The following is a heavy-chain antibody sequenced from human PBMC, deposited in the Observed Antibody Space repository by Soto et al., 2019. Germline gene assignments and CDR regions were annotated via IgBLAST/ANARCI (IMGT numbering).Heavy chain of an antibody. CDR3: ARYRHGDYYAD. CDR2: IYFDGMT. J-gene: IGHJ4*02. V-gene: IGHV4-31*03. D-gene: IGHD3-22*01. CDR1: GASLSSGGYY. Sequence: QVQLLESGPGLVKPSQTLSLSCIVSGASLSSGGYYWNWIRQHPGKGLEWIGYIYFDGMTYYNPYLESRVAMSIDASKNQFSLHLSSVTAADTAVYYCARYRHGDYYADWGQGILVTVSS.